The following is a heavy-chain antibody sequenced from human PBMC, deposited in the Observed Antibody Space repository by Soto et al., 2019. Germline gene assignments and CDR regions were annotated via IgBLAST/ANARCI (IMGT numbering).Heavy chain of an antibody. V-gene: IGHV4-61*01. CDR2: FYYSGST. J-gene: IGHJ4*02. Sequence: QVQLQESGPGLVRPSETLSLTCTVSGGSVSGGSYFWSWVRQPPGKGLEWIGYFYYSGSTKYNPSLKXRXTXLXXTSKNQFSLKLHSVTAADTAVYYCARGGRMGTFDYWGQGALVTVSS. CDR1: GGSVSGGSYF. CDR3: ARGGRMGTFDY. D-gene: IGHD1-1*01.